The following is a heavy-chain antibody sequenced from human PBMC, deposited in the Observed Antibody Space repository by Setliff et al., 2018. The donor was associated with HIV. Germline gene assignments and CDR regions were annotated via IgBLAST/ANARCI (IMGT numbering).Heavy chain of an antibody. D-gene: IGHD3-10*01. CDR1: GGSFSGYY. CDR2: INHSGST. J-gene: IGHJ4*02. Sequence: SETLSLTCAVYGGSFSGYYWSWIRQSPGKGLEWIGEINHSGSTKYNPSLKSRVTISVDTSNNQFSLILSPVTAADTAVYYCARQTGLRGYYGSNSLYYFDYWGKEMLVTVSS. V-gene: IGHV4-34*01. CDR3: ARQTGLRGYYGSNSLYYFDY.